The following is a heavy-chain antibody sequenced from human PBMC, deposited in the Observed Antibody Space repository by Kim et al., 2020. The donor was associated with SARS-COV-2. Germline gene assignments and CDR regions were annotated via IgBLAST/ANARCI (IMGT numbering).Heavy chain of an antibody. D-gene: IGHD3-10*01. CDR3: ARRKPGSGRYYNGFDY. V-gene: IGHV4-39*01. J-gene: IGHJ4*01. CDR1: GGSISSSSYY. Sequence: SETLSLTCTVSGGSISSSSYYWGWIRQPPGKGLEWIGSIYYSGSTYYNPSLKSRVTISVDTSKNQFSLKLSSVTAADTAVYYCARRKPGSGRYYNGFDY. CDR2: IYYSGST.